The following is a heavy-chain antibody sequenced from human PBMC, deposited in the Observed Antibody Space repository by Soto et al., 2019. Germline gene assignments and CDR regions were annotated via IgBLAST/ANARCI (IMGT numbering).Heavy chain of an antibody. CDR3: AKGYSFGFEF. CDR2: TSGSGVST. V-gene: IGHV3-23*01. J-gene: IGHJ4*02. D-gene: IGHD4-4*01. Sequence: PGGSLRRTCAASGFPFSNYAMSWVRQAPGKGLEWVSATSGSGVSTFYADSVKGRFTISRDNSKNTVSLQMSSLRAEDTAIYYCAKGYSFGFEFWGQGMVVTVSS. CDR1: GFPFSNYA.